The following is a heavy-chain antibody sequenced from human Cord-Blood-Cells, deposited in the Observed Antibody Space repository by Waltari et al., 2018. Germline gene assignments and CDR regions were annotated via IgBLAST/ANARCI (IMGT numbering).Heavy chain of an antibody. Sequence: QVQLQQWGAGLLKPSETLSLTCAVYGGSFSGYYWSRIRQPPATGLEWIGESNHSGSTNYNPSLKSRVTISVDTSKNQFSLKLSSVTAADTAVYYCARGRQYSGYSSSSGWFDPWGQGTLVTVSS. V-gene: IGHV4-34*01. CDR3: ARGRQYSGYSSSSGWFDP. J-gene: IGHJ5*02. D-gene: IGHD6-6*01. CDR2: SNHSGST. CDR1: GGSFSGYY.